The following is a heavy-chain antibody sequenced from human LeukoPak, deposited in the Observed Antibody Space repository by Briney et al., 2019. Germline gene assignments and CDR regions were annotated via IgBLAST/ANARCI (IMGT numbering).Heavy chain of an antibody. CDR1: DGSFSGYY. Sequence: SETLSLTCAVYDGSFSGYYWTWIRQPPGKGLEWIGEINHSGSTNYNPSLKSRVTISVDTSKNQFSLKLTSVTAVDTAVYYCARGYYYDSSGYFDYWGQGTLVTVSS. CDR3: ARGYYYDSSGYFDY. J-gene: IGHJ4*02. D-gene: IGHD3-22*01. V-gene: IGHV4-34*01. CDR2: INHSGST.